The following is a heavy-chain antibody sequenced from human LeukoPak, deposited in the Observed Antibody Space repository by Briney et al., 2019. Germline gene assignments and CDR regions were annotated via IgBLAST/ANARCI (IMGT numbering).Heavy chain of an antibody. J-gene: IGHJ4*02. D-gene: IGHD3-10*01. Sequence: GGSLRLSCAASGFTFSNAWMSWVRQAPGKGLEWVGRIKSKTDGGTTDYAAPVKGRFTISRDDSKNTLYLQMNSLKTEDTAVYYCTTAPRILWFGEPPDYWGQGTLVTVSS. V-gene: IGHV3-15*01. CDR1: GFTFSNAW. CDR2: IKSKTDGGTT. CDR3: TTAPRILWFGEPPDY.